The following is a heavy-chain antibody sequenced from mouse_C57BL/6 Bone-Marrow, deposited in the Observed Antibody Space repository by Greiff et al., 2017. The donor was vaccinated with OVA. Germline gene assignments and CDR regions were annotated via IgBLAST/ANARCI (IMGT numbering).Heavy chain of an antibody. D-gene: IGHD2-12*01. CDR2: IRSKSNNYAT. CDR1: GFSFNTYA. Sequence: EVKLVESGGGLVQPKGSLKLSCAASGFSFNTYAMNWVRQAPGKGLEWVARIRSKSNNYATYYADSVKDRFTISRDDSESMLYLQMNNLKTEDTAMYYCVRHEACYDGYAMDYWGQGTSVTVSS. V-gene: IGHV10-1*01. CDR3: VRHEACYDGYAMDY. J-gene: IGHJ4*01.